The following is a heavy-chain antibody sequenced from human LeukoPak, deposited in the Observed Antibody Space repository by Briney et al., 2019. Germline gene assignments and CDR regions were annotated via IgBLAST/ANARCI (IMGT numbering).Heavy chain of an antibody. J-gene: IGHJ4*02. CDR1: GYTFTSYG. CDR3: ARDQYDFWSGYYTVGDFDY. V-gene: IGHV1-18*01. D-gene: IGHD3-3*01. CDR2: ISAYNGNT. Sequence: GASVKVSCKASGYTFTSYGISWVRQAPGQGLEWMGWISAYNGNTNYAQKLQGRVTMTTDTSTSTAYMELRSLRSDDTAVYYCARDQYDFWSGYYTVGDFDYWGQGTLVTVSS.